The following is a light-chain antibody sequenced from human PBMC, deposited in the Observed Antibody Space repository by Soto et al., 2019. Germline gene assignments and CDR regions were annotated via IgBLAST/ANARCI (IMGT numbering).Light chain of an antibody. CDR1: QSLLHSDGYKY. J-gene: IGKJ3*01. V-gene: IGKV2-28*01. CDR3: MQTLQTPFS. Sequence: DIVLTQSPLSLPVTPGEPASISCKSSQSLLHSDGYKYLDWYVQKAGQSPQLLIYLGSHRASGVPDRLSGSGSGTDFTLKISKLEADDVGVYYCMQTLQTPFSFGKGTKVDIK. CDR2: LGS.